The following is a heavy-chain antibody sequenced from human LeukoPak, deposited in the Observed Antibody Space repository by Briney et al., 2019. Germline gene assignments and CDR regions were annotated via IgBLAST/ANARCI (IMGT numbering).Heavy chain of an antibody. CDR3: ARERYQLLYYFDY. D-gene: IGHD2-2*01. CDR2: INHSGST. CDR1: GGSFSGYY. J-gene: IGHJ4*02. V-gene: IGHV4-34*01. Sequence: SETLSLTCAVYGGSFSGYYWSWIRQPPGRGLEWIGEINHSGSTNYNPSLKSRVTISVDTSKNQFSLKLSSVTAADTAVYYCARERYQLLYYFDYWGQGTLVTVSS.